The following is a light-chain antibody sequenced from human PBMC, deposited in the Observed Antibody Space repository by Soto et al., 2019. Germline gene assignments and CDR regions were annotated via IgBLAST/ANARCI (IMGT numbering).Light chain of an antibody. J-gene: IGKJ1*01. CDR2: GAS. Sequence: EIVLTQSPGTLSVSPGERATLSCRASQSISSNYLAWYQQKPGQAPSLLIYGASSRATGIPDRFSGSGYGKDFTLTISRLEPEDSAIYYCPQYVIWTFGQGTKVEIK. CDR3: PQYVIWT. CDR1: QSISSNY. V-gene: IGKV3-20*01.